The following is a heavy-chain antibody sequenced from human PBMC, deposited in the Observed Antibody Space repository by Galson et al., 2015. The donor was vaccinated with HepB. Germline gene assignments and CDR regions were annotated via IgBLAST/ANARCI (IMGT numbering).Heavy chain of an antibody. V-gene: IGHV3-23*01. CDR2: INGNGGAT. Sequence: SLRLSCAASGFSFSGYVMSWVRQAPGKGLEWVSTINGNGGATYYADSVMGRFTISRDNSKNTLYLQMDSLRADDTAVYYCARLLSSSWPQIDYWGQGILVTVSS. CDR3: ARLLSSSWPQIDY. CDR1: GFSFSGYV. D-gene: IGHD6-13*01. J-gene: IGHJ4*02.